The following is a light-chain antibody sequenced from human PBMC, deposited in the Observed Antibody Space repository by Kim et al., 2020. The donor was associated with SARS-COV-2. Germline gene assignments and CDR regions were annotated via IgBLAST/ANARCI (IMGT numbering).Light chain of an antibody. CDR2: FVR. Sequence: HSITISSTGTSSDVDAYNRGSWYQQDPGKAPKLMIFFVRNRPSGVAKRFSGSKSGNTASLTISGLQAEDEADYFFSSLTSGSTSVVFGGGTQLTVL. V-gene: IGLV2-14*03. CDR3: SSLTSGSTSVV. CDR1: SSDVDAYNR. J-gene: IGLJ2*01.